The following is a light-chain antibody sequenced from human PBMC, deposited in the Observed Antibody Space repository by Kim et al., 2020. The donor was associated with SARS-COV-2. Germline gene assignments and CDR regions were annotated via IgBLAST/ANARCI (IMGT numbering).Light chain of an antibody. CDR2: AAS. V-gene: IGKV1D-16*01. Sequence: DIQMTQSPSSLSASVGDRVTITCRASQGISSWLAWYQQKPEKAPKCLIYAASSLQSGVPSRFSGSGSGTDFTLPINSLQPEDFATYYCQQYDSYPRTFGQGTRVDSK. CDR1: QGISSW. J-gene: IGKJ1*01. CDR3: QQYDSYPRT.